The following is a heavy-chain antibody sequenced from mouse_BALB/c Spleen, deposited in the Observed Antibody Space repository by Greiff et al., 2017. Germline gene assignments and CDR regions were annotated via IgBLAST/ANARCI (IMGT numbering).Heavy chain of an antibody. CDR3: ARTARAFWFAY. V-gene: IGHV1-9*01. CDR1: GYTFSSYW. J-gene: IGHJ3*01. D-gene: IGHD3-2*01. Sequence: QVQLQQSGAELMKPGASVKISCKATGYTFSSYWIEWVKQRPGHGLEWIGEILPGSGSTNYNEKFKGKATFTADTSSNTAYMQLSSLTSEDSAVYYCARTARAFWFAYWGQGTLVTVSA. CDR2: ILPGSGST.